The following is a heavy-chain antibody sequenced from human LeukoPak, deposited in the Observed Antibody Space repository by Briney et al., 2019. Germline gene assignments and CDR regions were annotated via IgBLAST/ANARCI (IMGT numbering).Heavy chain of an antibody. CDR3: ARGGSSSWEIDY. V-gene: IGHV4-59*01. Sequence: SETLSLTCTVSGGSISSYYWSWIRQPPGKGLEWIGYIYYSGSTNYNPSLKSRVTISVDTSKNQFSLKLSSVTAADTAVYYCARGGSSSWEIDYWGQGTLVTVSS. D-gene: IGHD6-13*01. CDR1: GGSISSYY. J-gene: IGHJ4*02. CDR2: IYYSGST.